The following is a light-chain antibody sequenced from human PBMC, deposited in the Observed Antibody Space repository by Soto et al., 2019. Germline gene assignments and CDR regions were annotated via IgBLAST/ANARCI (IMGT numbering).Light chain of an antibody. CDR2: EVS. CDR1: SSDVGGYNY. CDR3: SSYAGSNNPYV. V-gene: IGLV2-8*01. Sequence: QSVLTQPPSASGSPGQSVTISCTGTSSDVGGYNYVSWYQQHPGKAPKLMIYEVSKRPSGVPDRFSGYKSGTTASLTVSGLQAEDEADYYCSSYAGSNNPYVFGTGTKLTVL. J-gene: IGLJ1*01.